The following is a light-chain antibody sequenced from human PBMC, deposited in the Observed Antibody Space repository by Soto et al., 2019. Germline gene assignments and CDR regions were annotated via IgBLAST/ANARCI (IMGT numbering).Light chain of an antibody. CDR3: SSYTSSSTGV. CDR1: SSDVGGYNY. J-gene: IGLJ2*01. Sequence: QSALTQPASVSGSPGQSITISCTGTSSDVGGYNYVSWYQQHPGKAPKLMIYDVSNRPSGVSNRFSGSKSGNTASLTISGLQAEYEADFYSSSYTSSSTGVFGGGTKLTVL. CDR2: DVS. V-gene: IGLV2-14*01.